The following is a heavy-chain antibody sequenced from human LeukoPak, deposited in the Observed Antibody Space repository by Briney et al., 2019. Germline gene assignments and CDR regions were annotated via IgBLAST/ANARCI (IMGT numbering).Heavy chain of an antibody. CDR2: ISSSGSTI. Sequence: GGSLRLSCAASGFIFSSYEMNWVRQAPGKGLEWVSYISSSGSTIYYADSVKGRFTISRDNAKNSLYLQMNSLRAEDTAVYYCARGAAYYDILTGYSPGAFDIWGQGTMVTVSS. J-gene: IGHJ3*02. D-gene: IGHD3-9*01. V-gene: IGHV3-48*03. CDR1: GFIFSSYE. CDR3: ARGAAYYDILTGYSPGAFDI.